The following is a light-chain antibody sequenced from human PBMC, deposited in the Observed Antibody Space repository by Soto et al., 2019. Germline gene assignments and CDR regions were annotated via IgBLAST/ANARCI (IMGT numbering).Light chain of an antibody. CDR3: KQYNNWPRT. V-gene: IGKV3-15*01. CDR2: GAS. J-gene: IGKJ1*01. Sequence: EIVMTQSPATLSGSPGERATLSFRASQSVSSNLAWYQQKPGQAPRLLIYGASTRATGIPARFSGSGSGTEFTLTISSLQSEDFAVYYGKQYNNWPRTFGQGTKVEIK. CDR1: QSVSSN.